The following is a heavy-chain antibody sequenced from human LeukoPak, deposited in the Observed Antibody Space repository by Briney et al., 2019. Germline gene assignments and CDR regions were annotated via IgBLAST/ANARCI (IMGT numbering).Heavy chain of an antibody. V-gene: IGHV3-23*01. J-gene: IGHJ4*02. CDR1: GFPFSTYA. Sequence: GGSLRLSCAASGFPFSTYAMNWVRQAPGKGLEWVSVITGSGGFTQYADSVKGRFTISRDNSKNTVYLQMNSLRVEDTALYYCVRSLDYWGQGTPVTVSS. CDR3: VRSLDY. CDR2: ITGSGGFT.